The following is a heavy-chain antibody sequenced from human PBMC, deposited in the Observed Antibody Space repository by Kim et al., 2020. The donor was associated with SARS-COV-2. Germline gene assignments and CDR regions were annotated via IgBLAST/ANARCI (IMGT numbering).Heavy chain of an antibody. J-gene: IGHJ4*02. D-gene: IGHD3-3*01. CDR2: ISGSGGST. Sequence: GGSLRLSCAASRFTFSSYAMSWVRQAPGKGLEWVSAISGSGGSTYYADSVKGRFTISRDNSKNTLYLQMNSLRAEDTAVYYCANVPAYDFWSGYWFDYWGQGTLVTVSS. CDR1: RFTFSSYA. V-gene: IGHV3-23*01. CDR3: ANVPAYDFWSGYWFDY.